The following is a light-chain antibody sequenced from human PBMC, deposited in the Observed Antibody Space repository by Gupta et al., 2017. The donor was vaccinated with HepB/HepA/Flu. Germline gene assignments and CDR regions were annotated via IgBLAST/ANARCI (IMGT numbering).Light chain of an antibody. CDR1: SSNIGAGYD. Sequence: QSVLTQPPSVSGAPGQRVTISCTGSSSNIGAGYDVHWYQQLPGTAPKLLIYDNSNRPSGVPDRFSGSKSRTSASLAITGLQAEDEADYYCQSYDSSLSGSRVFGGGTKLTVL. V-gene: IGLV1-40*01. J-gene: IGLJ2*01. CDR2: DNS. CDR3: QSYDSSLSGSRV.